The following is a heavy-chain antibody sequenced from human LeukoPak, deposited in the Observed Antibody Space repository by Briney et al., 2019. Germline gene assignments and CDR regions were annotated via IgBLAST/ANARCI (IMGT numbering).Heavy chain of an antibody. Sequence: PSETLSLTCTVTGGSISSSSYYWGWIRQPPGKGLEWIGSIYYSGSTYYNPSLSSRVTISVDTSKNQFSLKLSSVTAADTAVYYCARDRVEQQLVLGYYYGMDVWGQGTTVTVSS. CDR1: GGSISSSSYY. CDR2: IYYSGST. V-gene: IGHV4-39*07. J-gene: IGHJ6*02. D-gene: IGHD6-13*01. CDR3: ARDRVEQQLVLGYYYGMDV.